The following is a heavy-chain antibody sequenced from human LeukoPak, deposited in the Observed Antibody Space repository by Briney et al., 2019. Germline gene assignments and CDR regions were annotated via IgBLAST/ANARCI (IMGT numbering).Heavy chain of an antibody. D-gene: IGHD3-22*01. J-gene: IGHJ4*02. CDR2: ISSSSSYT. V-gene: IGHV3-11*05. Sequence: NSGGSLRLSCAASGFTFSGYYMSWIRQAPGNGLEWVSYISSSSSYTNYADSVKGRFTISRDNAKNSLYLQMNSLRAEDTAVYYCAAESIYYDSSGYYSRWGQGTLVTVSS. CDR3: AAESIYYDSSGYYSR. CDR1: GFTFSGYY.